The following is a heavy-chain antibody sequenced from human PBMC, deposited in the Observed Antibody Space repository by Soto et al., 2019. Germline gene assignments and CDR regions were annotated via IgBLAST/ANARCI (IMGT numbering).Heavy chain of an antibody. V-gene: IGHV4-30-4*01. CDR3: ATRITVFGLLIPPFDP. Sequence: LSLTCTVSGGSISSGDYYWSWIRQPPGKGLEWIGYIYYSGSTYYNPSLKSRVTISVDTSKNQFSLKLSSVTAADTAIYYCATRITVFGLLIPPFDPWGQGTQVTVSS. J-gene: IGHJ5*02. CDR1: GGSISSGDYY. D-gene: IGHD3-3*01. CDR2: IYYSGST.